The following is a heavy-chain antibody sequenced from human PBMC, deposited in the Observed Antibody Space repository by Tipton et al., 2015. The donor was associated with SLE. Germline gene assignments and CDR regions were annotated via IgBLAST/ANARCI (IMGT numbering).Heavy chain of an antibody. CDR1: GGSISSGGYY. CDR3: ASSHGYYFDY. CDR2: IYYSGST. Sequence: TLSPTCTVSGGSISSGGYYWSWIRQHPEKGLEWIGYIYYSGSTYYNPSLKSRLSISVDTSKNQFSLKLSSVTAADTAVYYCASSHGYYFDYWGQGTLVTVSS. J-gene: IGHJ4*02. V-gene: IGHV4-31*03.